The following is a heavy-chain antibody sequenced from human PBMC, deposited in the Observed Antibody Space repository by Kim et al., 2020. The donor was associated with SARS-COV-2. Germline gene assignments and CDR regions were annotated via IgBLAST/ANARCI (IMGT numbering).Heavy chain of an antibody. Sequence: SETLSLTCTVSGGSISSSSYYWGWIRQPPGKGLEWIGSIYYSGSTYYNPSLKSRVTISVDTSKNQFSLKLSSVTAADTAVYYCARHNIVAGSGYWGQGTLVTVSS. CDR1: GGSISSSSYY. V-gene: IGHV4-39*01. CDR3: ARHNIVAGSGY. J-gene: IGHJ4*02. D-gene: IGHD5-12*01. CDR2: IYYSGST.